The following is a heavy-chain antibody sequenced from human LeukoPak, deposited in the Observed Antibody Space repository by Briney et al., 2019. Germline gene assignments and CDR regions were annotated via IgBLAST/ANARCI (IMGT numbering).Heavy chain of an antibody. Sequence: ASVKVSCKASGYTFTGYYMHWVRQAPGQGLEWMGWISAYNGNTNYAQKLQGRVTMTTDTSTSTAYMELRSLRSDDTAVYYCAREPRESQLDYWGQGTLVTVSS. CDR1: GYTFTGYY. CDR3: AREPRESQLDY. CDR2: ISAYNGNT. J-gene: IGHJ4*02. V-gene: IGHV1-18*04.